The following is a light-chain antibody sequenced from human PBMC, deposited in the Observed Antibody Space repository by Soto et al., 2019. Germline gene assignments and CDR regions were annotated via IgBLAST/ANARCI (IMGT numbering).Light chain of an antibody. J-gene: IGKJ3*01. Sequence: DIVMTQSPDSLSVSLGERATINCKSSQSVLYSSNNKNCLAWYQQKPGQSPKLLIYWASTRESGVPDRFSGSGSGTDFALTISSLQAEDVAVYYCQQCYNTPSFDPGTKVDI. CDR2: WAS. V-gene: IGKV4-1*01. CDR1: QSVLYSSNNKNC. CDR3: QQCYNTPS.